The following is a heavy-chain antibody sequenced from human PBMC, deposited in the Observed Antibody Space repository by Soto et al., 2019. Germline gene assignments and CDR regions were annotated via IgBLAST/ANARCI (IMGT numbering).Heavy chain of an antibody. J-gene: IGHJ4*02. V-gene: IGHV4-34*01. CDR1: GGSFSGYY. D-gene: IGHD6-19*01. CDR3: ARGHSVAPDSYYFDY. Sequence: SETLSLTCAVYGGSFSGYYWSWIRQPPGKGLEWIGEINHSGSTNYNPSLKSRVTISVDTSKNQFSLKLSSVTAADTAVYYCARGHSVAPDSYYFDYWGQGTLVTVSS. CDR2: INHSGST.